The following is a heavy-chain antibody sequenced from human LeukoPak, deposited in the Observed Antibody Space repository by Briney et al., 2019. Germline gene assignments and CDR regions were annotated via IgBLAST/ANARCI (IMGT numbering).Heavy chain of an antibody. CDR1: GYTFTSYG. Sequence: GASVKVSCKASGYTFTSYGISWVRQAPGQGLEWMGWISTYDGNTNYAQIFQGRVTVTTDTSASTIYMELRSLRPDDTAVYYCARDGVVTPYYFDYWGQGTLVTVSS. J-gene: IGHJ4*02. D-gene: IGHD3-3*01. CDR2: ISTYDGNT. CDR3: ARDGVVTPYYFDY. V-gene: IGHV1-18*01.